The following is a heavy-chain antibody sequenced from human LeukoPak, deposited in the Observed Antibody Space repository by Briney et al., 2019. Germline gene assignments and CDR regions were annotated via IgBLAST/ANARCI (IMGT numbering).Heavy chain of an antibody. CDR3: TTGLGRTNDDY. Sequence: PGGSLRLSCEGSGFNFGKAWMSWGRHVPGKGLEWVGRIMTASEGGTIDYGASVKGRFTISRDDSKAMLYLQMSGLQSDDTGIYYCTTGLGRTNDDYWGQGTLVTVSS. D-gene: IGHD2-2*01. CDR2: IMTASEGGTI. V-gene: IGHV3-15*01. J-gene: IGHJ4*02. CDR1: GFNFGKAW.